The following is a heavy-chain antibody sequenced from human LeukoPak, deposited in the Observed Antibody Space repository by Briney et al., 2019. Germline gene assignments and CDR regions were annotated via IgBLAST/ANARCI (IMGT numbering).Heavy chain of an antibody. CDR1: GYTLTELS. J-gene: IGHJ4*02. Sequence: GASVKVSCKVSGYTLTELSMHWVRQAPGKGLEWMGGFDPEDGETVYAQKFQGRVTMTEDTSTDTAYMELSSLRSEDTAVYYRATDARIAAAGTGLDYWGQGTLVTVSS. CDR3: ATDARIAAAGTGLDY. D-gene: IGHD6-13*01. CDR2: FDPEDGET. V-gene: IGHV1-24*01.